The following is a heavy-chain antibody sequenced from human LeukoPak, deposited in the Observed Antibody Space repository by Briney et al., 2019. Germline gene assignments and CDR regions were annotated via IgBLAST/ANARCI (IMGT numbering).Heavy chain of an antibody. CDR3: ASLRNPRYISSWTPFDY. V-gene: IGHV4-39*01. Sequence: SETLSLTCAVSGGSISSNSYYWRWIRQPPGKGLECIGSIYYSGITYYNPSLKSRVTISVDTSNNQFSLKLTSVTAADTAVYYCASLRNPRYISSWTPFDYWGQGTLVTVSS. CDR1: GGSISSNSYY. CDR2: IYYSGIT. J-gene: IGHJ4*02. D-gene: IGHD6-13*01.